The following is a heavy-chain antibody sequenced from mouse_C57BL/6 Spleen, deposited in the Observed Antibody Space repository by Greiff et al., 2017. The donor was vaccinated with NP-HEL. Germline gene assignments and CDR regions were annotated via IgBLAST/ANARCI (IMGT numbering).Heavy chain of an antibody. D-gene: IGHD1-1*01. V-gene: IGHV1-26*01. CDR2: INPNNGGT. Sequence: EVQLQQSGPELVKPGASVKISCKASGYTFTDYYMNWVKQSHGKSLEWIGDINPNNGGTSYNQKFKGKATLTVDKSSSTAYMELRSLTSEDSAVYYCAGDYYGSPAWFAYWGQGTLVTVSA. CDR1: GYTFTDYY. J-gene: IGHJ3*01. CDR3: AGDYYGSPAWFAY.